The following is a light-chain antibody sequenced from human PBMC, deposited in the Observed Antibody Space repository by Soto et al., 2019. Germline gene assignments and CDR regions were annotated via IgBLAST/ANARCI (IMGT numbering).Light chain of an antibody. CDR2: EVR. Sequence: QSALTQPASVSGSPGQSITISCTGSSSDVGGHNHVSWYQQHPGKAPKLIIYEVRNRPSGVSNRFSGSKSGNTASLTSSGFQAEDEADYYGNSYTSSSTHVFGTGTKLTVL. J-gene: IGLJ1*01. V-gene: IGLV2-14*01. CDR3: NSYTSSSTHV. CDR1: SSDVGGHNH.